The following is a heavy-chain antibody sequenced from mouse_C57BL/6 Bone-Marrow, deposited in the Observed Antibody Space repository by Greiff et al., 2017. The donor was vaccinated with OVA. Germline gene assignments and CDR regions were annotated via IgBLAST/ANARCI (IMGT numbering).Heavy chain of an antibody. CDR3: TRDRFDY. V-gene: IGHV5-9-1*02. Sequence: EVQGVESGAGLVKPGGSLKLSCAASGFTFSSYAMSWVRQTPEKRLEWVAYISSGGDYIYYADTVKGRFTISRDNARNTLYLQMSSLKSEDAAMYYCTRDRFDYWGQGTTLTVSS. CDR2: ISSGGDYI. CDR1: GFTFSSYA. J-gene: IGHJ2*01.